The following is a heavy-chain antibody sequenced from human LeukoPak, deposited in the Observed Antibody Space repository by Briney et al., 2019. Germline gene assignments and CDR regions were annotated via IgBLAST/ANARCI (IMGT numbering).Heavy chain of an antibody. CDR1: GGSISSYY. CDR2: INHSGST. CDR3: ASSPHYSYDGY. Sequence: PSETLSLTCTVSGGSISSYYWSWIRQPPGKGLEWIGEINHSGSTNYNPSLKSRVTISVDTSKNQFSLKLSSVTAADTAVYYCASSPHYSYDGYWGQGTLVTVSS. J-gene: IGHJ4*02. V-gene: IGHV4-34*01. D-gene: IGHD5-18*01.